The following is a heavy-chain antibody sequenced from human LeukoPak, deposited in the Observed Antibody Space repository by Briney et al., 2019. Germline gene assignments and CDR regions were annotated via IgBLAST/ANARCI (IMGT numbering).Heavy chain of an antibody. CDR2: INPNSGGT. J-gene: IGHJ6*03. CDR3: ARALGYYDFWSSHYYYYMDV. CDR1: GYTFSGYY. Sequence: ASVKVSCKASGYTFSGYYMHWVRQAPGQGLEWMGWINPNSGGTNYAQKFQGRVTMTRDTSISTAYMELSRLRSDDTAVYYCARALGYYDFWSSHYYYYMDVWGKGTTVTVSS. D-gene: IGHD3-3*01. V-gene: IGHV1-2*02.